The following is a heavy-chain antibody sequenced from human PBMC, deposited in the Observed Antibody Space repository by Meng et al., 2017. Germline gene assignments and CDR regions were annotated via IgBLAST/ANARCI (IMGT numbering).Heavy chain of an antibody. V-gene: IGHV3-9*01. J-gene: IGHJ4*02. D-gene: IGHD2-2*01. CDR1: GFTFSSYS. CDR2: ISWNSGSI. CDR3: AKAFCSGSGCSGDDY. Sequence: GGSLRLSCAASGFTFSSYSMNWVRQAPGKGLEWVSGISWNSGSIDYADSVKGRFTISRDNAKNSLYLQMNSLRADDTGLYYCAKAFCSGSGCSGDDYWGQGTLVTVSS.